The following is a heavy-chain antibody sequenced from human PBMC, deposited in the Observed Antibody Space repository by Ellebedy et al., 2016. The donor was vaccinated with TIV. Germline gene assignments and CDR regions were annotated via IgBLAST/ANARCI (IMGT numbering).Heavy chain of an antibody. J-gene: IGHJ4*02. CDR3: AKGCGGSCYWEAY. CDR2: ISGSGGRT. D-gene: IGHD2-15*01. V-gene: IGHV3-23*01. CDR1: GLTFNIYV. Sequence: GESLKISCAASGLTFNIYVMNWVRQAPGKGLEWVSTISGSGGRTHYADSVKGRFTISRDNSKNTLYLQMNSLRAEDTAVYYCAKGCGGSCYWEAYWGQGTLVTVSS.